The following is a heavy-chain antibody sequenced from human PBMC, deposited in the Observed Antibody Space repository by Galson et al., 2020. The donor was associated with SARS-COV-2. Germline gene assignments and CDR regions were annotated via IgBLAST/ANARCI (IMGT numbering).Heavy chain of an antibody. D-gene: IGHD6-19*01. J-gene: IGHJ1*01. V-gene: IGHV3-23*01. Sequence: GESLKISCAASGFNFRLYAMSWVRQAPGKGLEWVSLLNDNGDSTYYTDSVKGRFTISRDNSKNVLYLQMSSLRDEDTAVYYCAKEGGSGWATDYFQHWGQGTLVTVSS. CDR2: LNDNGDST. CDR1: GFNFRLYA. CDR3: AKEGGSGWATDYFQH.